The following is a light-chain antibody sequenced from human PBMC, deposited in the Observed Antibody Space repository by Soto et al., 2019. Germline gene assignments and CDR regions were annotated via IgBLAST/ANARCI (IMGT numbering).Light chain of an antibody. CDR1: QNIFTY. CDR2: AAS. CDR3: QQSYGSLMYS. Sequence: DIQMTQSPSSLSASVGDRVTITCRASQNIFTYLNWYQQKPGKAPNLLIYAASSLQSGVPSRFSGSGSGTDFTLTISSLQPEDFATYYCQQSYGSLMYSFGQGTKVEIQ. V-gene: IGKV1-39*01. J-gene: IGKJ2*03.